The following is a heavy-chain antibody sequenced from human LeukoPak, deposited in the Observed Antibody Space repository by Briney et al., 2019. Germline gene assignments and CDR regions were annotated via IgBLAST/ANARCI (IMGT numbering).Heavy chain of an antibody. Sequence: PSETLSLTCAVYGGSFSGYYWSWIRQPPGKGLEWIGEIDHSGSTNYNPSLKSRVTISVDTSKNQFSLKLSSVTAADTAVYYCASPLYYYDSSGLPDAFDIWGQGTMVTVSS. CDR2: IDHSGST. CDR3: ASPLYYYDSSGLPDAFDI. D-gene: IGHD3-22*01. CDR1: GGSFSGYY. J-gene: IGHJ3*02. V-gene: IGHV4-34*01.